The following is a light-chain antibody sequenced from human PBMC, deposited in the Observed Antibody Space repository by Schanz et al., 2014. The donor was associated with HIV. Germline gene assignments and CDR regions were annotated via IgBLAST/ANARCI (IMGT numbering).Light chain of an antibody. CDR2: RNN. CDR1: ISNIGSNY. Sequence: QSVLTQPPSASGTPGQRVTISCSGSISNIGSNYVYWYQQLPGTAPKLLIYRNNQRPSGVPDRFSGSKSGTSASLTISGLRSEDEADYYCASWDGGLEGVEFGGGTKLTVL. V-gene: IGLV1-47*01. CDR3: ASWDGGLEGVE. J-gene: IGLJ2*01.